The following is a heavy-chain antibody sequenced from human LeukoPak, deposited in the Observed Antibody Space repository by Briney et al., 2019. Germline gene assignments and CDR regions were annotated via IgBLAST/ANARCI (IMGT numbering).Heavy chain of an antibody. V-gene: IGHV3-23*01. CDR1: GFTFSSYG. CDR2: TTGSGGNT. J-gene: IGHJ4*02. Sequence: GGSLRLSRAASGFTFSSYGMTWVRQALGKGLDWVSATTGSGGNTYYADSVKGRFTISRDNSKNTLYLQMNSLRAEDTAVYYCARDSWQLAYYFDYWGQGTLVTVSS. CDR3: ARDSWQLAYYFDY. D-gene: IGHD6-13*01.